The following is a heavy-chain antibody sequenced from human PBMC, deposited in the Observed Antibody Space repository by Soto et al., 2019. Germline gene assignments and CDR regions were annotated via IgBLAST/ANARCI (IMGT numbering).Heavy chain of an antibody. CDR3: TRDIGGSVGL. V-gene: IGHV3-74*01. D-gene: IGHD3-16*01. CDR1: GCNFRSYW. J-gene: IGHJ4*02. Sequence: GSLRLSCKASGCNFRSYWFHWVSQVPGKGLVWVSRTNQHGTIIDYADFVKGRFTISRDNAKNTLYLEMDSLRVEDTAVYYCTRDIGGSVGLWGPGTLVTVSS. CDR2: TNQHGTII.